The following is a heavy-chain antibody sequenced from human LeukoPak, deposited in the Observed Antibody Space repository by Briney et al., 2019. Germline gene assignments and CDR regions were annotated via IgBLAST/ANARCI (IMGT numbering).Heavy chain of an antibody. V-gene: IGHV1-18*01. CDR3: ARDLPIVLMVYAIGFDY. Sequence: GASVKVSCKASGYTFTSYGISWVRQAPGQGLEWMGWISAYNGNTNYAQKLQGRVTMTTDTSTSTAYMELRSLRSDDTAVYYCARDLPIVLMVYAIGFDYWGQGTLVTVSS. J-gene: IGHJ4*02. CDR1: GYTFTSYG. CDR2: ISAYNGNT. D-gene: IGHD2-8*01.